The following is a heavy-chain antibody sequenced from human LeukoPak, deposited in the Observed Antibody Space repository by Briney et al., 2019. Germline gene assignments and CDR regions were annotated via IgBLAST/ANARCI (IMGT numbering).Heavy chain of an antibody. D-gene: IGHD3-3*01. CDR1: GGSFSGYY. CDR3: ARNRVYYDFWSGYYPWFDP. CDR2: INHSGST. J-gene: IGHJ5*02. Sequence: SETLSLTCAVYGGSFSGYYWSWIRQPPGKGLEWIGEINHSGSTNYNPSLKSRVTISVDTSKNQLSLKLSSVTAADTAVYYCARNRVYYDFWSGYYPWFDPWGQGTLVTVSS. V-gene: IGHV4-34*01.